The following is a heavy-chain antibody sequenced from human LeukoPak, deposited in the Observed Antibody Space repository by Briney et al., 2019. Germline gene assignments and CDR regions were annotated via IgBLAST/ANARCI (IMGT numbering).Heavy chain of an antibody. Sequence: PSETLSLTCTVSGGSISSSSYYWGWIRQPPGKGLEWIGSMYYSGSTYYNPSLKSRVTISVDTSQNQFYLKLSSVTAADTAVYYCARDGYSGSDALWGQGTLVTVSS. D-gene: IGHD5-12*01. CDR3: ARDGYSGSDAL. CDR2: MYYSGST. V-gene: IGHV4-39*07. CDR1: GGSISSSSYY. J-gene: IGHJ4*02.